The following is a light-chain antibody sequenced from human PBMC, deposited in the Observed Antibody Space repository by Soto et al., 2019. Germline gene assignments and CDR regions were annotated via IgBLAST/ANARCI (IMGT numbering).Light chain of an antibody. CDR1: SSDVGAYNY. V-gene: IGLV2-14*01. J-gene: IGLJ1*01. Sequence: QSALTQPASVSGPPGQSITISCTGTSSDVGAYNYVSWYQQHPGKAPKLMIYDVSNRPSGVSNRFSGSKSGNTASLTISGLQAEDEADYYCNSYTNSDAYVFGAGTKVTVL. CDR3: NSYTNSDAYV. CDR2: DVS.